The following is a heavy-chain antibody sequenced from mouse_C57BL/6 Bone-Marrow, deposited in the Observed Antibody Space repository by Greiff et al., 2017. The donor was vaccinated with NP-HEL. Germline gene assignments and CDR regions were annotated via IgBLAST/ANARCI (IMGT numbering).Heavy chain of an antibody. J-gene: IGHJ4*01. Sequence: EVKLVESEGGLVQPGSSMKLSCTASGFTFSDYSMAWVRQVPEKGLEWVANINYDGSSTYYLESLKSRFIISRDNATNILYLQMSSLKSEDTTTKYCEREGELRRSSYAMGYWDQGTSVPVSA. CDR2: INYDGSST. V-gene: IGHV5-16*01. D-gene: IGHD2-4*01. CDR1: GFTFSDYS. CDR3: EREGELRRSSYAMGY.